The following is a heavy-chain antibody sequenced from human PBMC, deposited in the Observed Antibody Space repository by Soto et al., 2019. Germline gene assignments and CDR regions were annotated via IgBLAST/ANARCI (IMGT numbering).Heavy chain of an antibody. D-gene: IGHD3-22*01. Sequence: GESRKISCKGSVYSFTSYCISWLRQMPVKGLEWMGRIDPSDSYTNYSPSFQGHVTISADKPISTAYLQWSSLKASDTAMYYCARLLDYDDSSGSMASYYFEYWGPGTMVTLSS. J-gene: IGHJ4*02. CDR2: IDPSDSYT. CDR3: ARLLDYDDSSGSMASYYFEY. V-gene: IGHV5-10-1*01. CDR1: VYSFTSYC.